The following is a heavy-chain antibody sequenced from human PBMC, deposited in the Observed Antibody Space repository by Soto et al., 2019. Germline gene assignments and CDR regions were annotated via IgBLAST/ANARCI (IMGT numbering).Heavy chain of an antibody. CDR1: GFTFRSYA. J-gene: IGHJ4*02. CDR2: SSGGGGST. V-gene: IGHV3-23*01. Sequence: GGSLRLSCTASGFTFRSYAMSWVRQAPGKGLEWVSSSSGGGGSTYYADSVKGRFLISRDNSKNTLYLQMTSLSAEDTAMYYCARDGDVNTGFGKDYWGQGTLVTVSS. D-gene: IGHD3-16*01. CDR3: ARDGDVNTGFGKDY.